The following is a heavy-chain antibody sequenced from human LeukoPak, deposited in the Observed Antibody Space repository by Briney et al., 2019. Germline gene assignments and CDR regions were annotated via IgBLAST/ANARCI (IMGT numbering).Heavy chain of an antibody. Sequence: PGGSLRLSCAASGFTFSSYGMHWVRQAPGKGLEWVAAIWYDGSNKYYADSVKGRFTISRDNSKNTLYLQMNSLRAEDTGVYYCGRRPYSSGCYVDYWGQGTLVTVSS. CDR3: GRRPYSSGCYVDY. J-gene: IGHJ4*02. V-gene: IGHV3-33*01. CDR1: GFTFSSYG. CDR2: IWYDGSNK. D-gene: IGHD6-19*01.